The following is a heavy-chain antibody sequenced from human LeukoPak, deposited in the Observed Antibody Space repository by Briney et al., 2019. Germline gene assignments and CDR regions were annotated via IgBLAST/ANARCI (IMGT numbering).Heavy chain of an antibody. CDR3: ARVQVSKLYYYYYMDV. CDR2: INPNSGGT. CDR1: GYTFTGYY. V-gene: IGHV1-2*02. J-gene: IGHJ6*03. Sequence: GASVKVSCNASGYTFTGYYMHWVRQAPGQGLEWMGWINPNSGGTNYAQKFQGRVTMTRDTSISTAYMELSRLRSDDTAVYYCARVQVSKLYYYYYMDVWGKGTTVTVSS.